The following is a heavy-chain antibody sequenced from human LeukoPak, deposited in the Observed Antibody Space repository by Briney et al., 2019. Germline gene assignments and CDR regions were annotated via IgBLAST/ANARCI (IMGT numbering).Heavy chain of an antibody. Sequence: SETLSLPCALYVGSFSVYYWSWIRHPPGKGREWIGEINHSGSTNYNPSLKSRVTISVDTSKNQFSLKLSSVTAADTAVYYCATAPDYGDYVKSENWFDPWGQGTLVTVSS. V-gene: IGHV4-34*01. J-gene: IGHJ5*02. CDR1: VGSFSVYY. D-gene: IGHD4-17*01. CDR3: ATAPDYGDYVKSENWFDP. CDR2: INHSGST.